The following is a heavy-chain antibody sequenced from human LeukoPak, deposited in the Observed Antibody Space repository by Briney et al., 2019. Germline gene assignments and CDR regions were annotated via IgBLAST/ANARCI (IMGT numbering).Heavy chain of an antibody. D-gene: IGHD3-22*01. J-gene: IGHJ4*02. V-gene: IGHV1-18*01. CDR3: AREKILLFGYDSSGYSPLGY. CDR1: GYTFTSYG. CDR2: ISAYNGNT. Sequence: PWASVRVSCTASGYTFTSYGMSWVRQAPGQGLEWMGWISAYNGNTNYAQKLQGRVTMTTDTSTSTAYMELRSLRSDDTAVYYCAREKILLFGYDSSGYSPLGYWGQGTLVTVSS.